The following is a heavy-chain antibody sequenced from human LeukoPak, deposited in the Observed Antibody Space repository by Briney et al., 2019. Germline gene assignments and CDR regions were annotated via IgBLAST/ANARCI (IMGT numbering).Heavy chain of an antibody. CDR3: ATCRDEFGDYGFTS. V-gene: IGHV4-59*01. D-gene: IGHD4-17*01. Sequence: KASETLSLTCTVSGDSINVNYWSWIRQPPGKGLEWIGYLYNSGSTKYNPSLKSRVTISVDTSKNLFSLKLTSVTAADTAVYHCATCRDEFGDYGFTSWGQGTLVTVSS. CDR1: GDSINVNY. J-gene: IGHJ5*02. CDR2: LYNSGST.